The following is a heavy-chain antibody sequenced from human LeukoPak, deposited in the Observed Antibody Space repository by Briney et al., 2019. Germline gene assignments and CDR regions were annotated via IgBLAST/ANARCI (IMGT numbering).Heavy chain of an antibody. Sequence: PGGSLRLSCAASGFTFSSYAMTWVRQAPGKGLEWVSSISGRGDPYYADSVKGRFTISRDNSRNTLYLQMNTLRAEDTAVYSCAKNYDNIWGSFRWAFDYWGQGALVTVSS. CDR3: AKNYDNIWGSFRWAFDY. V-gene: IGHV3-23*01. CDR1: GFTFSSYA. CDR2: ISGRGDP. D-gene: IGHD3-16*02. J-gene: IGHJ4*02.